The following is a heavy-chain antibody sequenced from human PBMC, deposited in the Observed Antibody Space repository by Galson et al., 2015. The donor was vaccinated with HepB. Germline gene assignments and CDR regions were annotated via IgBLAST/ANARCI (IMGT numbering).Heavy chain of an antibody. CDR2: IRYDGSNK. CDR1: GFTFSSYG. D-gene: IGHD6-19*01. CDR3: AKDRGGSGVSSGWYYYFDY. Sequence: SLRLSCAASGFTFSSYGMHWVRQAPGKGLEWVAFIRYDGSNKYYADSVKGRFTISRDNSKNTLYLQMNSLRAEDTAVYYCAKDRGGSGVSSGWYYYFDYWGQGTLVTVSS. J-gene: IGHJ4*02. V-gene: IGHV3-30*02.